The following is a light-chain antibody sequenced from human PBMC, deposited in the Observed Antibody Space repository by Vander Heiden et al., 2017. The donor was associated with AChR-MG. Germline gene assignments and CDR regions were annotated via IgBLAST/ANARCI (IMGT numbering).Light chain of an antibody. Sequence: ELVFTQSPATLSLSPGDSATLSCRASKSVSSYLAWYQQKPGQAPRLLIYDASNRATGIPARFSGSGSGTDFTLTISSLEHEDFAVYYCQQRSNWPKNTFGQGTKLEIK. V-gene: IGKV3-11*01. CDR3: QQRSNWPKNT. CDR1: KSVSSY. J-gene: IGKJ2*01. CDR2: DAS.